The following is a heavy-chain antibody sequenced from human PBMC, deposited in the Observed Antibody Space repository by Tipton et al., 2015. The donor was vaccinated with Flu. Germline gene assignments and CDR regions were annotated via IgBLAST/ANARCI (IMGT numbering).Heavy chain of an antibody. J-gene: IGHJ1*01. CDR2: IRYDGSKK. CDR1: GFTFSIYG. Sequence: QVQLVQSGGGVVQPGGSLRLSCAASGFTFSIYGIHWVRQAPGRGLEWVAFIRYDGSKKYYADSVKGRFTISRDNSRSTLYLQMNSLRNEDTAVYYCAKVHGDYRECLQHWGQGTLVTVSS. V-gene: IGHV3-30*02. D-gene: IGHD4-17*01. CDR3: AKVHGDYRECLQH.